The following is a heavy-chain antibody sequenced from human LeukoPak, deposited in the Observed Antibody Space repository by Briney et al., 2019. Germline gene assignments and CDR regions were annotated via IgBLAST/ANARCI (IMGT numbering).Heavy chain of an antibody. Sequence: SETLSLTCTVSGGSISSSDYYWGWIRQPPGKGLEWIASIYYSGTTHYNPSHQSRVTMSVDPSKNQFSLKLSSVTAADTAVHDCARVNTQAVLSPWGQGILVTVSS. V-gene: IGHV4-39*01. CDR1: GGSISSSDYY. D-gene: IGHD4/OR15-4a*01. CDR3: ARVNTQAVLSP. CDR2: IYYSGTT. J-gene: IGHJ5*02.